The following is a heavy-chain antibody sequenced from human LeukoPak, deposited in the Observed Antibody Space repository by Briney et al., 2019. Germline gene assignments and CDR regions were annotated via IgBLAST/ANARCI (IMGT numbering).Heavy chain of an antibody. Sequence: GGSLRLSCATSGFTFSGSAIHWVRQASGEGLEWVGRIRSKANSYATTDVASVRGRLSISRDDSKNTAYLQMNSLKTEDTAVYYCTRPSYDSSVSGVVYWGQGTLVTVSS. CDR1: GFTFSGSA. V-gene: IGHV3-73*01. CDR3: TRPSYDSSVSGVVY. D-gene: IGHD3-22*01. CDR2: IRSKANSYAT. J-gene: IGHJ4*02.